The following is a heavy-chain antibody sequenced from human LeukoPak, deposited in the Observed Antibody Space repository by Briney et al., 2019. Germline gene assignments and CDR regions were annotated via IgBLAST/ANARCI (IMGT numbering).Heavy chain of an antibody. D-gene: IGHD4-17*01. Sequence: ASVKVSCKASGYTFNTFGVAWVRQAPGQGLEWMGWISGYNGDTDYAANLQGRVALTTDTSTNTAYMELRSLRSDDAAVYYCARSGDGNWFDPWGQGTLATVSS. J-gene: IGHJ5*02. V-gene: IGHV1-18*01. CDR1: GYTFNTFG. CDR3: ARSGDGNWFDP. CDR2: ISGYNGDT.